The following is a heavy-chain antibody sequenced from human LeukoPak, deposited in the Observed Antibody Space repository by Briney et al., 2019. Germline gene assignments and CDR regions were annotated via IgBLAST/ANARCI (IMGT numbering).Heavy chain of an antibody. V-gene: IGHV3-15*01. CDR2: IRGVADGGTS. D-gene: IGHD2/OR15-2a*01. J-gene: IGHJ3*01. CDR1: GFSITDAW. Sequence: PGGSLRLSCAASGFSITDAWMSWIRQAPGKGLEWVGLIRGVADGGTSEYAGPVKARFDIARDDATNTLHLQMHGLKTEDTATYYCATVRKIVHSSGHVRQGAFDFWGQGTVVTVSS. CDR3: ATVRKIVHSSGHVRQGAFDF.